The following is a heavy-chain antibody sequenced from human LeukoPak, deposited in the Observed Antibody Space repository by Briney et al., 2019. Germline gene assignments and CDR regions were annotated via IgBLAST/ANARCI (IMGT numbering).Heavy chain of an antibody. CDR1: GGSISSGGYS. CDR2: IYHSGST. D-gene: IGHD2-2*01. V-gene: IGHV4-30-2*01. CDR3: ARGKIPGGIVVVPAANNWFDP. J-gene: IGHJ5*02. Sequence: SETLSLTCAVSGGSISSGGYSWSWIRQPPGKGLEWIGYIYHSGSTYYNPSLKSRVTISVDRSKNQFSLKLSSVTAADTAVYYCARGKIPGGIVVVPAANNWFDPWGQGTLVTVSS.